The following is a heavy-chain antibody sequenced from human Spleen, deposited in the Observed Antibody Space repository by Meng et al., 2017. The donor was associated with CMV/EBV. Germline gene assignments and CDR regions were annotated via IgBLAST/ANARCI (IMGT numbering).Heavy chain of an antibody. CDR2: ISSSSSTI. Sequence: GGSLRLSCAASGFTFSSYSMNWVRQAPGKGLEWVSSISSSSSTIYYADSVKGRFTISRDNAKNSLYLQMNSLRAEDTAVYYCARAKPYCSSTSCYTSYYYGMDVWGQGTTVTVSS. D-gene: IGHD2-2*02. CDR1: GFTFSSYS. V-gene: IGHV3-48*04. CDR3: ARAKPYCSSTSCYTSYYYGMDV. J-gene: IGHJ6*02.